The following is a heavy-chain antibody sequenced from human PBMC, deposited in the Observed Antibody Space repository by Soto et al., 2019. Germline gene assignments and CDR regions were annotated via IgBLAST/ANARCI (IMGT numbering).Heavy chain of an antibody. D-gene: IGHD6-13*01. CDR2: ISWNSGSI. CDR1: GFTFDDYA. J-gene: IGHJ3*02. CDR3: SKEIAAAGTGAYDAFDI. Sequence: PGGSLRLSCAASGFTFDDYAMHWVRQAPGKGLEWVSGISWNSGSIGYADSVKGRFTISRDNAKNSLYLQMNSLRAEDTALYFCSKEIAAAGTGAYDAFDIWGQGTMVTVSS. V-gene: IGHV3-9*01.